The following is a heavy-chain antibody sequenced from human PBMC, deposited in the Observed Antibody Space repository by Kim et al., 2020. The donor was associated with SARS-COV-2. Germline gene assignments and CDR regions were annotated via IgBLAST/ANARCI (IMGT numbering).Heavy chain of an antibody. CDR2: INPIGGST. J-gene: IGHJ5*02. Sequence: IINPIGGSTSYAQKFQGIVTMTRDTSTSTVYMELSSLRSEDTAVYYCARRSIDRSSWYFDWFDPWGQGTLVTVSS. V-gene: IGHV1-46*01. D-gene: IGHD6-13*01. CDR3: ARRSIDRSSWYFDWFDP.